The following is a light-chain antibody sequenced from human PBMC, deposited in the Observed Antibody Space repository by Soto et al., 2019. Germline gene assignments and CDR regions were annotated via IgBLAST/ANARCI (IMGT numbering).Light chain of an antibody. CDR1: ISDVGAYNY. Sequence: QSVRAQPASVSGSAGQSITISCTGTISDVGAYNYVSWYQHHPGKAPKLMIFAVSNRPSGISNRFSGSKSGNTASLTISGLQAEDEADYYCSSYTSGTTPYVFGTGTKVTVL. CDR2: AVS. J-gene: IGLJ1*01. CDR3: SSYTSGTTPYV. V-gene: IGLV2-14*01.